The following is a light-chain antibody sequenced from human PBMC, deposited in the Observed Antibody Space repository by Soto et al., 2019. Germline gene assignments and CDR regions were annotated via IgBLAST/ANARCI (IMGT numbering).Light chain of an antibody. CDR3: QQYGSSPRT. Sequence: EIVLTQSPGALSLSPEERATLSCGASQSVSSSYLAWYQQKPGQAPRLLIYGASTRATGIPDRFSGSGSGTDFTLTISRLEPEDFAVYYCQQYGSSPRTFDQGTKVEIK. CDR1: QSVSSSY. CDR2: GAS. V-gene: IGKV3-20*01. J-gene: IGKJ1*01.